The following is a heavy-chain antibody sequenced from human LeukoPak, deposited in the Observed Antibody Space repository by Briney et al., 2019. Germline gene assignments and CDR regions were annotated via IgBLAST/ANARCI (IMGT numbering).Heavy chain of an antibody. D-gene: IGHD5-24*01. J-gene: IGHJ4*02. Sequence: GGSLRLSCAAPGFTFSSYGMHWVRQAPGKGLEWVALIWFDGSITYYADSVKGRFTISRDTSTNTLYIKMNSPSAANTAVDYCAGVGQGGYNSDYWGQGTLVTVSS. V-gene: IGHV3-33*01. CDR3: AGVGQGGYNSDY. CDR1: GFTFSSYG. CDR2: IWFDGSIT.